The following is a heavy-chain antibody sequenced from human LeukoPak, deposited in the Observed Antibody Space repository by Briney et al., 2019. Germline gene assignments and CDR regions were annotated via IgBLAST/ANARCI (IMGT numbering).Heavy chain of an antibody. Sequence: SETLSLTCAVYGGSFSGYYWSWIRQPPGKGLEWIGEINHSGSTNYNPSLKSRVTISVDTSKNQFSLKLSSVTAADTAVYYCARGSRRTTYYYGSGRKYDAFDIWGQGTMVTVSS. CDR2: INHSGST. CDR1: GGSFSGYY. V-gene: IGHV4-34*01. CDR3: ARGSRRTTYYYGSGRKYDAFDI. D-gene: IGHD3-10*01. J-gene: IGHJ3*02.